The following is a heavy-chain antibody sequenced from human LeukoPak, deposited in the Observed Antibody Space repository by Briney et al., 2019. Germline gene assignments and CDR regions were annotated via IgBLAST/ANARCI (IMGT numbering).Heavy chain of an antibody. J-gene: IGHJ4*02. CDR3: ARYPAAMVTFDY. Sequence: PSETLSLTCTVSGYSISSGYYWGWIRQPPGKGLEWIGSIYHSGSTYYNPSLKSRVTISVDTSKNQFSLKLSSVTAADTAVYYCARYPAAMVTFDYWGQGTLVTVSS. D-gene: IGHD5-18*01. CDR2: IYHSGST. V-gene: IGHV4-38-2*02. CDR1: GYSISSGYY.